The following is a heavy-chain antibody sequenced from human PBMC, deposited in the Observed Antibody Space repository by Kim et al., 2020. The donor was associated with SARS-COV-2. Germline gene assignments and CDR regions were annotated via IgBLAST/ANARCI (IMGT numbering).Heavy chain of an antibody. CDR3: ARGGPFSGSGSPFDY. J-gene: IGHJ4*02. Sequence: KFPGRLTITRDTSASATYLELNSLTSEDTAVYYCARGGPFSGSGSPFDYWGQGTLVTVSS. D-gene: IGHD3-10*01. V-gene: IGHV1-3*01.